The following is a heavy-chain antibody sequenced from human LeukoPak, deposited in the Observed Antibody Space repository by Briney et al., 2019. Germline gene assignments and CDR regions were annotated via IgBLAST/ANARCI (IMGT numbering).Heavy chain of an antibody. CDR1: GFTFSSYG. J-gene: IGHJ4*02. Sequence: GGSLRLSCAASGFTFSSYGMHWVRQAPGKGLEWVAVISYDGSNKYYADSVKGRFTISRDNSKNTLYLQMNSLRAEDTAVYYCAKDCYDSSGYYPSDYWGQGTLVTVSS. V-gene: IGHV3-30*18. CDR3: AKDCYDSSGYYPSDY. D-gene: IGHD3-22*01. CDR2: ISYDGSNK.